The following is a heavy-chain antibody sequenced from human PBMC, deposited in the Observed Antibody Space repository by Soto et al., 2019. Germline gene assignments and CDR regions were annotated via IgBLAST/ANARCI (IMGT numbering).Heavy chain of an antibody. V-gene: IGHV1-69*13. J-gene: IGHJ4*02. CDR3: ARGGLTIFGVVITPYYFDY. CDR2: IIPIFGTA. CDR1: GGTFSSYA. Sequence: GASVKVSCKASGGTFSSYAISWVRQAPGQGLEWMGGIIPIFGTANYAQKFQGRVTITADESTSTAYMELSSLRSEDTAVYYCARGGLTIFGVVITPYYFDYWGQGTLVTVSS. D-gene: IGHD3-3*01.